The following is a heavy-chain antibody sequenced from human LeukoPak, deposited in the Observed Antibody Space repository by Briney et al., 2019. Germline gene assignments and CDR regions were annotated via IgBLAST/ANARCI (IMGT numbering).Heavy chain of an antibody. V-gene: IGHV4-4*07. CDR1: GASISGYY. J-gene: IGHJ4*02. CDR2: VYTSGSP. CDR3: ARESVAPDY. Sequence: KPSETLSLTCTVSGASISGYYWNWIRQPAGKGLEWIGRVYTSGSPNYNPSLKSRLTMSVDTSKNQFSLKLSSVTAADTAVDYCARESVAPDYWGQGTLVTVSS.